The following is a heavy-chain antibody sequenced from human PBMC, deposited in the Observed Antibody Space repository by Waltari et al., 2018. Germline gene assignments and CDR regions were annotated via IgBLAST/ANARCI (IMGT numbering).Heavy chain of an antibody. Sequence: EAELVESGGTLVRPGGSLRLSCAVSGSNLSDHYMTWVRQAPGKGLEWVASINQDGETDYVDSVKGRFTISRDNAKNTLFLLLNTLGADDSGVYFCASDPTLFGIRQNYFDSWGQGTQVTVSS. J-gene: IGHJ4*02. V-gene: IGHV3-7*04. CDR2: INQDGET. CDR1: GSNLSDHY. CDR3: ASDPTLFGIRQNYFDS. D-gene: IGHD3-3*01.